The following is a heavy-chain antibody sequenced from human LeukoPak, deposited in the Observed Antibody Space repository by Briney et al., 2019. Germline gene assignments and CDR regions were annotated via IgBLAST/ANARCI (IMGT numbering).Heavy chain of an antibody. V-gene: IGHV1-2*02. CDR2: INPNSGGT. Sequence: GASVKVSCKASGYTFTGYYMHWVRQAPGQGLEWMGWINPNSGGTNYAQKFQGRVTMTRDTSISTAYMELSRLRSDDTAVYYCARDRKGRYYYESSGYLRSYYFDYWGQGTLVTVSS. CDR3: ARDRKGRYYYESSGYLRSYYFDY. CDR1: GYTFTGYY. J-gene: IGHJ4*02. D-gene: IGHD3-22*01.